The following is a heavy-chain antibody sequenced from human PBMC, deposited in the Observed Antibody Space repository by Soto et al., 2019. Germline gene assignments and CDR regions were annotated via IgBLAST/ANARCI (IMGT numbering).Heavy chain of an antibody. V-gene: IGHV3-9*01. J-gene: IGHJ6*02. CDR1: GFTFDDYA. D-gene: IGHD3-9*01. Sequence: LRLSCAASGFTFDDYAMHWVRQSPWKCLEWVSGISWNSGNKGYADPVKGRFTISRVNANNFLYLEMNSLRAEDTALYYCAKEAGLVRFFDWLSNGLDVWGQGTAVTVSS. CDR3: AKEAGLVRFFDWLSNGLDV. CDR2: ISWNSGNK.